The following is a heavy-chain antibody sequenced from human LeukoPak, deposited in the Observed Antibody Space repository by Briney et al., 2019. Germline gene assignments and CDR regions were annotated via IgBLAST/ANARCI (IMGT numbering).Heavy chain of an antibody. D-gene: IGHD3-10*01. CDR2: IYTSGST. J-gene: IGHJ5*02. Sequence: SETLSHTCTVSGGSISSYYWSWIRQPAGKGLEWIGRIYTSGSTNYNPSLKSRVTMSVDTSKNQFSLKLSSVTAADTAVYYCARVPPYGSGPYNWFDPWGQGTLVTVSS. V-gene: IGHV4-4*07. CDR1: GGSISSYY. CDR3: ARVPPYGSGPYNWFDP.